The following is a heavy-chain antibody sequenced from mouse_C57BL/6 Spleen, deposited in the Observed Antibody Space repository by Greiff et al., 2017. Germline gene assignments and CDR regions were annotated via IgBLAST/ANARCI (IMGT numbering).Heavy chain of an antibody. CDR2: IRNKANGYTT. J-gene: IGHJ4*01. D-gene: IGHD5-1*01. CDR1: GFTFTDYY. CDR3: ARSVPYAMDY. V-gene: IGHV7-3*01. Sequence: DVHLVESGGGLVQPGGSLSLSCAASGFTFTDYYMSWVRQPPGKALEWLGFIRNKANGYTTEYSASVKGRFTISRDNSQSILYLQMNALRAEDSATYYCARSVPYAMDYWGQGTSVTVSS.